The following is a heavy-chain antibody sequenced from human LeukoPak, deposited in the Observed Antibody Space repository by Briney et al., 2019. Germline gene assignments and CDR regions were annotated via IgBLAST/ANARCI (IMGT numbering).Heavy chain of an antibody. J-gene: IGHJ4*02. D-gene: IGHD3-10*01. V-gene: IGHV3-9*01. CDR2: ISWNSGSI. Sequence: GGSLRLSCAASGFTFDDYAMHWVRQAPGKGLEWVSGISWNSGSIGYADSVKGRFTISRDNAKNSLYLQMNSLRAEDTALYYCAKDVLGYGSGSYAPFDYWGQGTLVTVSP. CDR3: AKDVLGYGSGSYAPFDY. CDR1: GFTFDDYA.